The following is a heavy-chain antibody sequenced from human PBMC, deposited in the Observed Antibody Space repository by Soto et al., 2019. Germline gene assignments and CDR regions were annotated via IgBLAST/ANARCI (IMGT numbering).Heavy chain of an antibody. CDR2: ISYDGSNK. D-gene: IGHD6-13*01. CDR1: GFTFSSYG. V-gene: IGHV3-30*18. Sequence: GGSLRLSCAASGFTFSSYGMHWVRQAPGKGLEWVAVISYDGSNKYYADSVKGRFTISRDNSKNTLYLQMNSLRAEDTAVYYCAKSAIAAAGTGYYYYMDVWGKGTTVTVSS. J-gene: IGHJ6*03. CDR3: AKSAIAAAGTGYYYYMDV.